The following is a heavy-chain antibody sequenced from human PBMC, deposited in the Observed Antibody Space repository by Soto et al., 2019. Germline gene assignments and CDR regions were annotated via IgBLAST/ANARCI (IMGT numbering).Heavy chain of an antibody. CDR2: VSPYTGYT. CDR1: GSTFPSYG. CDR3: TKDQTAAGNVDY. Sequence: QVQLVQSGAEVKKPGASVKVSCRAPGSTFPSYGISWVRQAPGQGLEGMGWVSPYTGYTNYEQKLQGRVTMTTDTSTNTAYMELRSLRSDDTAVYYCTKDQTAAGNVDYWGQGTLVTVSS. J-gene: IGHJ4*02. V-gene: IGHV1-18*04. D-gene: IGHD6-13*01.